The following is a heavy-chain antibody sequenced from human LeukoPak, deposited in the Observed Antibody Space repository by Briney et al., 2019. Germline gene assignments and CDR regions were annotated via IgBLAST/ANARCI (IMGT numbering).Heavy chain of an antibody. CDR3: ARGVYHHLNWFDP. J-gene: IGHJ5*02. CDR2: TYYRSKWSN. CDR1: GDSVSSNSAA. Sequence: SQTLSLTCVISGDSVSSNSAAWSWIRQSPSRGLEWLGRTYYRSKWSNDYAVSVKSRITINPDASKNLFSLQLNSVTPEDTAVYYCARGVYHHLNWFDPWGQGTLVTVSS. D-gene: IGHD2-2*02. V-gene: IGHV6-1*01.